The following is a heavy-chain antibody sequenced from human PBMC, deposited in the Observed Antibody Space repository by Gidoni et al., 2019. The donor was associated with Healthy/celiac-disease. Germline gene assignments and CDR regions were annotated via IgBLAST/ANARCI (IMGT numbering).Heavy chain of an antibody. V-gene: IGHV3-23*01. CDR3: AKVAPAVAGPAHNFDY. Sequence: EVQLFESGGGLVQPGGSLRLSCAASGFTFSSYAMSWVRQAPGKGLEWVSASSGSGGSTYYADSVKGRFTISRDNSKNTLYLQMNSRRAEDTAVYYCAKVAPAVAGPAHNFDYWGQGTLVTVSS. D-gene: IGHD6-19*01. CDR2: SSGSGGST. CDR1: GFTFSSYA. J-gene: IGHJ4*02.